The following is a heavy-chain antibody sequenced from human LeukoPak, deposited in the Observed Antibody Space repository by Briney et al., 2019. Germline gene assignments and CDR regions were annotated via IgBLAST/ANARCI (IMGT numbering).Heavy chain of an antibody. V-gene: IGHV4-39*07. CDR1: GGSISSSSYY. Sequence: SETLSLTCTVSGGSISSSSYYWGWIRQPPGKGLEWIGSIYYSGSTYNNPSLKSRVTISVDTSKNQFSLKLTSVTAADTAVYYCARGKLGITMIVVTFPNAFDIWGQGTMVTVSS. CDR3: ARGKLGITMIVVTFPNAFDI. D-gene: IGHD3-22*01. J-gene: IGHJ3*02. CDR2: IYYSGST.